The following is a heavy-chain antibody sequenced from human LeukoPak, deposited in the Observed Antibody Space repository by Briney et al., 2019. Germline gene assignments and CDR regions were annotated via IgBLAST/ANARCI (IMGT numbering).Heavy chain of an antibody. J-gene: IGHJ4*02. V-gene: IGHV1-2*02. Sequence: ASVKVSCKASGYTFTGYYMHWVRQAPGQGLEWMGWINPNSGGTNYAQKFQGRVTMTRDTSISTAYMELSRLRSDDTAVYYCASYCWDPDYGDYEGNYWGQGTLVTVSS. CDR1: GYTFTGYY. CDR2: INPNSGGT. CDR3: ASYCWDPDYGDYEGNY. D-gene: IGHD4-17*01.